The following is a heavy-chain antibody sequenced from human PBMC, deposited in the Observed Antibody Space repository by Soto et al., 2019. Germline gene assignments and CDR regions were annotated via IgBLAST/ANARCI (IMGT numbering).Heavy chain of an antibody. V-gene: IGHV4-59*01. J-gene: IGHJ4*01. CDR2: IHNSGST. CDR3: ARRWSGTDY. Sequence: QVQLQESGPGLVKPSETLSLTCTVSGGSITSYYWSWIRQPPGKGLEWTGYIHNSGSTSYNPSLQSRVTISADVSKNQFSLDLRSVTAADTAVYYCARRWSGTDYWGHGTLVTVSS. CDR1: GGSITSYY. D-gene: IGHD3-10*01.